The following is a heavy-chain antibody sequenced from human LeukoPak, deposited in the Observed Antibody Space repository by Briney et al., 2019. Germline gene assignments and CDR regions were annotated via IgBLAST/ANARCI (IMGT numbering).Heavy chain of an antibody. CDR1: GVSISSGGYY. CDR2: IYYSGST. J-gene: IGHJ5*02. CDR3: ARHFWSGYSSNWFDP. V-gene: IGHV4-31*03. D-gene: IGHD3-3*02. Sequence: PSETLSLTCTVSGVSISSGGYYWSWIRQHPGKGLEWIGNIYYSGSTYYNLSLKSRVTISVDTSKNQFSLRLSSVTAADTAVYYCARHFWSGYSSNWFDPWGQGSLVTVSS.